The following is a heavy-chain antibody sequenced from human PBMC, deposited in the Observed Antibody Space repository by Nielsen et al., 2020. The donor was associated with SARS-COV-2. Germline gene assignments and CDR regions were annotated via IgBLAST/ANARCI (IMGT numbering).Heavy chain of an antibody. D-gene: IGHD3-16*02. CDR3: ARVDYDYVWGSYQGY. CDR1: GFTFSSYS. J-gene: IGHJ4*02. Sequence: ETLSLTCAASGFTFSSYSMNWARQAPGKGLEWVANIKQDGSEKYYVDSVKGRFTISRDNAKNSLYLQMNSLRAEDTAVYYCARVDYDYVWGSYQGYWGQGTLVTVSS. V-gene: IGHV3-7*01. CDR2: IKQDGSEK.